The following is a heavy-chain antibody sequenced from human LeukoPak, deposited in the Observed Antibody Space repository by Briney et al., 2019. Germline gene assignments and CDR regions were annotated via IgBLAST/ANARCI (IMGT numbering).Heavy chain of an antibody. CDR1: GGFISSYY. Sequence: SETLSLTCTVSGGFISSYYWSWIRQPPGKGLEWIGYIYYSGSTNYNPSLKSRVTISVDTSKNQFSLKLSSVTAADTAVYYCARVQAYSTVFDYWGQGTLATVSS. CDR3: ARVQAYSTVFDY. J-gene: IGHJ4*02. V-gene: IGHV4-59*01. CDR2: IYYSGST. D-gene: IGHD4-11*01.